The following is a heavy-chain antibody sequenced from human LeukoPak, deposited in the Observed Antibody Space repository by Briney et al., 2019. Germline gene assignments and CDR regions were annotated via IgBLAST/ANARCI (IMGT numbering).Heavy chain of an antibody. V-gene: IGHV3-23*01. D-gene: IGHD3-22*01. J-gene: IGHJ4*02. CDR2: ISGSGGST. CDR3: ASSPYYYDSSGYWI. Sequence: GGSLRLSCAASGFTFSSYAMSWVRQAPGKGLEWVSAISGSGGSTYYADSVKVRFTISRDNSKNTLYLQMNSLRAEDTAVYYCASSPYYYDSSGYWIWGQGTLVTVSS. CDR1: GFTFSSYA.